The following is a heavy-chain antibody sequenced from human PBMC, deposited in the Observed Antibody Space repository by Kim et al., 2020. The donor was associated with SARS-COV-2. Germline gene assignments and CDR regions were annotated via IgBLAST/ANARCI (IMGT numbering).Heavy chain of an antibody. D-gene: IGHD3-10*01. Sequence: SETLSLTCTVSGGSISSYYWSWIRQPPGKGLEWIGYIYYSGSTNYNPSLKSRVTISVDTSKNQFSLKLSSVTAADTAVYYCARHLFGFGELLYRRDMATNWFDPWGQGTLVTVSS. CDR3: ARHLFGFGELLYRRDMATNWFDP. CDR2: IYYSGST. J-gene: IGHJ5*02. V-gene: IGHV4-59*08. CDR1: GGSISSYY.